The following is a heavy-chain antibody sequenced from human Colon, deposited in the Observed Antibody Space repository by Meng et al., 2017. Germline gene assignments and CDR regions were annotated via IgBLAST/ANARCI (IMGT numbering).Heavy chain of an antibody. J-gene: IGHJ5*02. CDR1: GYTFSSSG. CDR2: VGVYTT. D-gene: IGHD3-16*01. V-gene: IGHV1-18*01. CDR3: ARTPFGGAVGTIGNWFDP. Sequence: QVQLVKSGAGVKEPGASVKVSCKASGYTFSSSGISWVRQAPGQGLEWMGWVGVYTTNYARKFQDRVTMTTDTSTNTAYMELRSLRSDDTAVYYCARTPFGGAVGTIGNWFDPWGQGTLVTVSS.